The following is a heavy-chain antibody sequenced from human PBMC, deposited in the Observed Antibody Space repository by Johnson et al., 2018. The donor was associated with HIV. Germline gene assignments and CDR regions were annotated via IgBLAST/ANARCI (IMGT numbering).Heavy chain of an antibody. V-gene: IGHV3-7*01. Sequence: VQLVESGGGVVQPGRSLRLSCAASGFTFSSYAMHWVRQAPGKGLEWVANINQDGSEKYYVDSVKGRFTISRDNAKNCLYLQMNSLRAEDTAVYYCARDRVWFGELYAFDIWGQGTMVTVAS. CDR3: ARDRVWFGELYAFDI. J-gene: IGHJ3*02. CDR2: INQDGSEK. CDR1: GFTFSSYA. D-gene: IGHD3-10*01.